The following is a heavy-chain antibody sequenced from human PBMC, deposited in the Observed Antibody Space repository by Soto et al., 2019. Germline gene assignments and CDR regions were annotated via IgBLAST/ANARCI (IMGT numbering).Heavy chain of an antibody. CDR2: LSWNGANK. D-gene: IGHD3-10*01. CDR3: AKSAVAVGFYYPFDS. V-gene: IGHV3-9*01. Sequence: EVQLVESGGGLIQPGRSLRLSCAASAFNFDDYAMHWVRQAPGKGLEWVSGLSWNGANKDYADSVKGRFTISRDNAKNSLYLQMNSLRPEDTALYYCAKSAVAVGFYYPFDSWGQGTLVIVSS. J-gene: IGHJ5*01. CDR1: AFNFDDYA.